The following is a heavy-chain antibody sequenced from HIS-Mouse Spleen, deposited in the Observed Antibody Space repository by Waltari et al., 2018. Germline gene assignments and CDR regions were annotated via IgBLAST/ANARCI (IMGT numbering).Heavy chain of an antibody. CDR3: ARTVIAAQDWFDP. D-gene: IGHD6-6*01. CDR1: GGSIRSRSYF. J-gene: IGHJ5*02. V-gene: IGHV4-39*07. Sequence: QLQLQEPGPGLVKPSETLSLPCTVSGGSIRSRSYFWWWNRQPPGEGLEWIGGIYYSGSTYYNPSLKSRVTISVDTSKNQFSLKLSSVTAADTAVYYCARTVIAAQDWFDPWGQGTLVTVSS. CDR2: IYYSGST.